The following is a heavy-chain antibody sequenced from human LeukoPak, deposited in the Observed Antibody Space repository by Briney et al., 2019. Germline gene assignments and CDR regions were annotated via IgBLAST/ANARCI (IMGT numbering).Heavy chain of an antibody. V-gene: IGHV3-21*01. CDR1: GFTFSSYS. D-gene: IGHD3-16*02. CDR2: ISSSSSYI. J-gene: IGHJ4*02. Sequence: GGSLRLSCAASGFTFSSYSMNWVRQAPGKGLEWVSPISSSSSYIYYADSVKGRFTISRDNAKNSLYLQMNSLRAEDTAVYYCARDLVATRLPRVIGPGYWGQGTLVTVSS. CDR3: ARDLVATRLPRVIGPGY.